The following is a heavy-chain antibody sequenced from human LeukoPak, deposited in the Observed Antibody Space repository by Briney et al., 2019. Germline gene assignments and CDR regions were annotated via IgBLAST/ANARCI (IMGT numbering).Heavy chain of an antibody. J-gene: IGHJ4*02. CDR1: GFTFSSYW. D-gene: IGHD6-19*01. CDR2: IKQDESEK. CDR3: ARDFEISSG. V-gene: IGHV3-7*01. Sequence: PGGSLRLSCVASGFTFSSYWMSWVRQAPGKGLEWVANIKQDESEKYYVDSVKGRFTISRDNAKNSLYLQTNSLRAEDTAVYYCARDFEISSGWGQGTLVTVSS.